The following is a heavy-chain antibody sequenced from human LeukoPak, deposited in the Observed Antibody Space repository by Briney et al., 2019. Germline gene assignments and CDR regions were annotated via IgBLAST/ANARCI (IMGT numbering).Heavy chain of an antibody. J-gene: IGHJ6*03. CDR1: RFPFSDYY. CDR2: IISSGSTI. V-gene: IGHV3-11*04. Sequence: GGSLRLSCAASRFPFSDYYMSWIRQAPGKGLEWVSYIISSGSTIYYAASVKGRFTTSRDNAKNSLYLQMNSLRAEDTAVYYCARAGRDGYNSYYYYMDVWGKGTTVTVSS. CDR3: ARAGRDGYNSYYYYMDV. D-gene: IGHD5-24*01.